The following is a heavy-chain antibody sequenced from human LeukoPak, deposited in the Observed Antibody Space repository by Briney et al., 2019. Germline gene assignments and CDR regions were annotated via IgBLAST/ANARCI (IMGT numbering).Heavy chain of an antibody. CDR3: AREDTADAFGI. D-gene: IGHD5-18*01. Sequence: PGGSLRLSCAASGFTFSSYAMHWVRQAPGKGLEWVAVISYDGSNKYYADSVKGRFTISRDNSKNTLYLQMNSLRAEDTAVYYCAREDTADAFGIWGQGTMVTVSS. CDR1: GFTFSSYA. CDR2: ISYDGSNK. V-gene: IGHV3-30-3*01. J-gene: IGHJ3*02.